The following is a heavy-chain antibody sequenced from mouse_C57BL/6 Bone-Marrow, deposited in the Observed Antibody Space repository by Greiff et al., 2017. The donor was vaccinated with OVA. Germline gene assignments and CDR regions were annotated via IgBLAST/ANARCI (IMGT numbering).Heavy chain of an antibody. CDR3: ARHDYYGSSLFFAY. CDR2: ISSGGSYT. Sequence: VQLQQSGGDLVKPGGSLKLSCAASGFTFSSYGMSWVRQTPDKRLEWVATISSGGSYTYYPDSVKGRFTISRDNAKNTLYLQMSSLKSEDTAMYYCARHDYYGSSLFFAYWGQGTLVTVSA. V-gene: IGHV5-6*01. J-gene: IGHJ3*01. CDR1: GFTFSSYG. D-gene: IGHD1-1*01.